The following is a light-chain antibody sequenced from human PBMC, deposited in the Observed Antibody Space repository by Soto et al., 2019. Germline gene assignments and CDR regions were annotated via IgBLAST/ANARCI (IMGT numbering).Light chain of an antibody. J-gene: IGKJ5*01. CDR1: QSFSSY. V-gene: IGKV3-11*01. CDR3: QQRSNWPPLIT. CDR2: DAS. Sequence: EIVLTQSPATLSLSPGERATLSCRASQSFSSYLAWYQQKPGQAPRLLIYDASTRATGIPARFSGRGSGTDFTLTISSLEPEDFAVYYCQQRSNWPPLITFGQGTRLEIK.